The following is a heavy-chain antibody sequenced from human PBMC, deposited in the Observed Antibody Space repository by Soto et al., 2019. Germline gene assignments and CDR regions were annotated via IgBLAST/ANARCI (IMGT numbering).Heavy chain of an antibody. D-gene: IGHD3-22*01. Sequence: ASVKVSCKVSGYTLTELSMHWVRQAPGKGLEWMGGFDPEDGETIYAQKFQGRVTMTEDTSTDTAYMELSSLRSEDTAVYYCATDLFYYDISDPFDYWGQGTLVTVSS. V-gene: IGHV1-24*01. CDR3: ATDLFYYDISDPFDY. CDR1: GYTLTELS. J-gene: IGHJ4*02. CDR2: FDPEDGET.